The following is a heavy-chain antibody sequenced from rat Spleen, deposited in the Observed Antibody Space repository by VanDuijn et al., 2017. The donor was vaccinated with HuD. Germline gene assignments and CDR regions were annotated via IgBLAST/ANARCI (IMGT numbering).Heavy chain of an antibody. CDR2: ISYDGSST. V-gene: IGHV5-7*01. CDR3: ARHSNWGFDY. J-gene: IGHJ2*01. D-gene: IGHD5-1*01. Sequence: EVQLVESGGGLVQPGRSMKLSCAALGFTFSDYYMAWVRQAPTKGLEWVATISYDGSSTYSRDSVKGRFTISRDNTKSTLYLQMDSLRSEDTATYYCARHSNWGFDYWGQGVMVTVSS. CDR1: GFTFSDYY.